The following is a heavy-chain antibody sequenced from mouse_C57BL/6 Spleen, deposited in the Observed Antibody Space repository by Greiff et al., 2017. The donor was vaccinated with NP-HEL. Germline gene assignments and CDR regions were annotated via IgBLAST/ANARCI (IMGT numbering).Heavy chain of an antibody. J-gene: IGHJ4*01. CDR3: ARAVIYYDYAYAMDY. CDR1: GYSITSGYD. V-gene: IGHV3-1*01. Sequence: EVKLMESGPGMVKPSQSLSLTCTVTGYSITSGYDWHWIRHFPGNKLEWMGYISYSGSTNYNPSLKSRISITHDTSKNHFFLKLNSVTTEDTATYYCARAVIYYDYAYAMDYWGQGTSVTVSS. CDR2: ISYSGST. D-gene: IGHD2-4*01.